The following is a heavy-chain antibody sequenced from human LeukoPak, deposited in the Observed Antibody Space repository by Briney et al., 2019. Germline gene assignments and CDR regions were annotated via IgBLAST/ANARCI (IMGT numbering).Heavy chain of an antibody. CDR1: GFTFDDYA. Sequence: GGSLRLSCAASGFTFDDYAMHWVRQAPGKGLEWVSGISWNSGSIDYADSVKGRFTISRDNAKNSLYLQMNSLRAEDTAVYYCAREGYYYDSSGYYLRGFDCWGQGTLVTVSS. CDR3: AREGYYYDSSGYYLRGFDC. J-gene: IGHJ4*02. D-gene: IGHD3-22*01. V-gene: IGHV3-9*01. CDR2: ISWNSGSI.